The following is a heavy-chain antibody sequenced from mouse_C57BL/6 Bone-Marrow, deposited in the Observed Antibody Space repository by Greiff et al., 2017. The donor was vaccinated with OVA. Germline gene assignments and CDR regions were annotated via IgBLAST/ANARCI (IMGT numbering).Heavy chain of an antibody. Sequence: VQLVESGAELVKPGASVKLSCKTSGYTFTSYLMHWVKQRPGQGLEWIGMIHPNSGSTNYNEKFKSKATLTVDKSSSTAYMQLSSLTSEDSAVYYCARGGFYYSNYVGWYFDVWGTGTTVTVSS. CDR3: ARGGFYYSNYVGWYFDV. D-gene: IGHD2-5*01. J-gene: IGHJ1*03. V-gene: IGHV1-64*01. CDR2: IHPNSGST. CDR1: GYTFTSYL.